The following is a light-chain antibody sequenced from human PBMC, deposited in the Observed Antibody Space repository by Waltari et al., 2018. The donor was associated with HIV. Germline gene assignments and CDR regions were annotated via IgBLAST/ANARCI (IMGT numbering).Light chain of an antibody. Sequence: DNQTTQSPSTPSASAGVRVTITCRASQSISSWLAWYQQKPGKAPKLLIYKASSLESGVPSRFSGSGSGTEFTLTISSLQPDDFATYYCQQYNSYSPWTFGQGTKVEIK. CDR2: KAS. CDR3: QQYNSYSPWT. CDR1: QSISSW. J-gene: IGKJ1*01. V-gene: IGKV1-5*03.